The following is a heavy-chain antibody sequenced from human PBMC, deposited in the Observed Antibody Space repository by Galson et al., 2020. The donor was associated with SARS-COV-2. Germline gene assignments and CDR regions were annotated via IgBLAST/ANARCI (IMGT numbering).Heavy chain of an antibody. Sequence: ASVKVSCKASGYTFTSYYMHWVRQAPGQGLEWMGIINPSGGSTSYAQKFQGRVTMTRDTSTSTVYMELSSLRSEDTAVYYCAREEVNSSSSGYYYYGMDVWGQGTTVTVSS. J-gene: IGHJ6*02. D-gene: IGHD6-6*01. CDR1: GYTFTSYY. V-gene: IGHV1-46*01. CDR3: AREEVNSSSSGYYYYGMDV. CDR2: INPSGGST.